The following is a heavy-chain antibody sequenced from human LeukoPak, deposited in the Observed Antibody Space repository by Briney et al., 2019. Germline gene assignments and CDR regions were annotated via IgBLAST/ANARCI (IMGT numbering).Heavy chain of an antibody. Sequence: PGGSLRLSCAASGFTFSSYSMNWVRQAPGKGLEWVSYISSSSSTIYYADSVKGRFTISRDNAKNSLYLQMNSLRAEDTAVYYCARIQLTRDKDAFDIWGQGTMVTVSS. CDR1: GFTFSSYS. V-gene: IGHV3-48*01. D-gene: IGHD2-2*01. CDR2: ISSSSSTI. J-gene: IGHJ3*02. CDR3: ARIQLTRDKDAFDI.